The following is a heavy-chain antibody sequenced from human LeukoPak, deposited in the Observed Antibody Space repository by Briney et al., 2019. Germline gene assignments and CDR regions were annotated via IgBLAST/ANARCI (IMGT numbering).Heavy chain of an antibody. Sequence: PSETLSLTCTVSGGSLSSGSYYWSWLRQPAGTGLEWIGRIYTSGSTNYNPSLKSRVTISVDTSKNQFSLKLSSVTAADTAVYYCARGGSSGWDAFDIWGQGTMVTVPS. J-gene: IGHJ3*02. D-gene: IGHD6-19*01. V-gene: IGHV4-61*02. CDR3: ARGGSSGWDAFDI. CDR1: GGSLSSGSYY. CDR2: IYTSGST.